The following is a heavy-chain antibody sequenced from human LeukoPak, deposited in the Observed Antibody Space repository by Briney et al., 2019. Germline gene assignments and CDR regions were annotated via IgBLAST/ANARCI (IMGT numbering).Heavy chain of an antibody. CDR1: GGSISSSSYY. Sequence: SETLSLTCTVSGGSISSSSYYWGWIRQPPGKGLEWIGSIYYSGSTYYNPSLKSRVTISVDTSENQFSLKLSSVTAADTAVYYCARQSGYYDSSGYYSAAFFDYWGQGTLVTVSS. V-gene: IGHV4-39*01. CDR2: IYYSGST. J-gene: IGHJ4*02. D-gene: IGHD3-22*01. CDR3: ARQSGYYDSSGYYSAAFFDY.